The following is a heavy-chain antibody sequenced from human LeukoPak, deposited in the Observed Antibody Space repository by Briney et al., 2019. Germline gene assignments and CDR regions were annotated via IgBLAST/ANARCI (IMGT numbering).Heavy chain of an antibody. D-gene: IGHD4/OR15-4a*01. CDR3: ARVFGAGYSDY. CDR1: GFTFSNAW. Sequence: GGSLRLSCAASGFTFSNAWMSWVRQAPGKGLEWVASIKQDGSEKYYVDSVKGRVTISRDNAKNSLYLQMNSLRVEDTAVYYCARVFGAGYSDYWGQGTLVTVSS. CDR2: IKQDGSEK. V-gene: IGHV3-7*01. J-gene: IGHJ4*02.